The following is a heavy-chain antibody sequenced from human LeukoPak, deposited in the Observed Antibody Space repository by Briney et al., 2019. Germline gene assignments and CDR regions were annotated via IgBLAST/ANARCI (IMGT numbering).Heavy chain of an antibody. CDR2: ISAYNGNR. D-gene: IGHD3-10*01. CDR3: ARDGGSGFTDC. J-gene: IGHJ4*02. V-gene: IGHV1-18*01. Sequence: GASVKVSCKASGYTFTSFGITWVRQAPGQGLEWMGWISAYNGNRNSAQKFQGRVTMTTDTSTSTAYMELSNLRLDDTAVYYCARDGGSGFTDCWGQGTLVTVSS. CDR1: GYTFTSFG.